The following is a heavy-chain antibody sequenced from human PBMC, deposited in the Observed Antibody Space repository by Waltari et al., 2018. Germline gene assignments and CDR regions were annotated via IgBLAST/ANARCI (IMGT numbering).Heavy chain of an antibody. Sequence: QVQLVQSGAEVKKPGSSVKVSCKASGGTFSSYAISGVRRAPGKGLEWMRRILPILGRGNYAQKFQGRGTITADKSTSAAYMELSSLRSEDTAVYYCARGENYGDYPYYWGQGTLVTVSS. CDR3: ARGENYGDYPYY. CDR2: ILPILGRG. V-gene: IGHV1-69*10. CDR1: GGTFSSYA. D-gene: IGHD4-17*01. J-gene: IGHJ4*02.